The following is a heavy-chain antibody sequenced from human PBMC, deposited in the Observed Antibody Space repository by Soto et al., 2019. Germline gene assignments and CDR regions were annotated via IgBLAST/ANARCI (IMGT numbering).Heavy chain of an antibody. CDR1: GFSLTTSGVG. D-gene: IGHD3-16*01. CDR3: AHSLGEDWFDP. Sequence: QITLKESGPTLVKSTQTLTLTCTFSGFSLTTSGVGVGWIRQPPGKALEWLALIYWDDDKRYSPSLKSRLTSSKDTSKNQLVLMMTNMHPLDTATYSCAHSLGEDWFDPWGQGTLVTVSS. V-gene: IGHV2-5*02. J-gene: IGHJ5*02. CDR2: IYWDDDK.